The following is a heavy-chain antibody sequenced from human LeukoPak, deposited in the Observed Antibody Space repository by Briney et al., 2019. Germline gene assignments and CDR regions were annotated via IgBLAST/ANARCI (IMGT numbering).Heavy chain of an antibody. CDR1: RCTFSSYA. D-gene: IGHD3-9*01. V-gene: IGHV1-69*13. CDR2: IFPIFGTA. Sequence: GASVKVSCKASRCTFSSYAMSSVRQAPGKGLEWMGGIFPIFGTANNAQKFQGRVTITAYESTSTTYMELSSLRSEDTAVYYCARRYDILTGYSPDAFDIWGQGTMVTVSS. CDR3: ARRYDILTGYSPDAFDI. J-gene: IGHJ3*02.